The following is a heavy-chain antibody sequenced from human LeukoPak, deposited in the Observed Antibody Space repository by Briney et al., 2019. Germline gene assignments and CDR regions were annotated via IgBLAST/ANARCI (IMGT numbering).Heavy chain of an antibody. CDR1: GFTFSTYW. CDR3: ARVLLERPGIDSFDI. J-gene: IGHJ3*02. D-gene: IGHD1-1*01. CDR2: IKTDGTIT. Sequence: GGSLRLSCAASGFTFSTYWMHWVRQAPGKGLVWVSRIKTDGTITTYADSVKGRFTISRDNAKNSLYLQMNSLRADDTAVYYCARVLLERPGIDSFDIWGRGTMVTVSS. V-gene: IGHV3-74*01.